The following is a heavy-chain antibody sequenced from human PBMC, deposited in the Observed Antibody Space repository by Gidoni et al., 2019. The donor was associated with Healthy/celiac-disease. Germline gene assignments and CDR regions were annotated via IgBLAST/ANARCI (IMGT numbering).Heavy chain of an antibody. CDR2: INPSGGST. V-gene: IGHV1-46*01. CDR3: AREGRKYYDSSGLDY. CDR1: GYTFTSYY. D-gene: IGHD3-22*01. Sequence: QVQLVQSGAEVKKPGASVKVSCKASGYTFTSYYMHWVRQAPGQGLEWRGIINPSGGSTSYAQKFQGRVTMTRDTSTSTGYMELSSLRSEDTAVYYCAREGRKYYDSSGLDYWGQGTLVTVSS. J-gene: IGHJ4*02.